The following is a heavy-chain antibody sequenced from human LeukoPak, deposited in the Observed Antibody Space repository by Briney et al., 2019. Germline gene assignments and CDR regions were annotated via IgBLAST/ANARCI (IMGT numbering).Heavy chain of an antibody. V-gene: IGHV5-51*01. CDR2: IYPGDSDT. D-gene: IGHD5-24*01. CDR1: GYRFTSYW. J-gene: IGHJ3*02. Sequence: GTSLKISCKGSGYRFTSYWIGWLRQLPGKGQEWMGIIYPGDSDTRYSPSFQGQVTISADKSISTAYLQWSSLKASDTAMYYCARQGGYNYPFDAFDIWGQGTMVTVSS. CDR3: ARQGGYNYPFDAFDI.